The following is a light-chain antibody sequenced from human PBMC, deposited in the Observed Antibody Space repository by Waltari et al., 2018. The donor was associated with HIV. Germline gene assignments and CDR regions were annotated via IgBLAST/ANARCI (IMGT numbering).Light chain of an antibody. CDR2: WAS. J-gene: IGKJ3*01. Sequence: DIVLTQSPESLTVSLGEGASISCTSSQTLFYSPDNKNHLAWYQQKAGQSPKLLFSWASVRQPGVPDRFSGSGSGTNFTLTIASLQAEDVATYYCQQSYSTPLTFGPGTTV. V-gene: IGKV4-1*01. CDR3: QQSYSTPLT. CDR1: QTLFYSPDNKNH.